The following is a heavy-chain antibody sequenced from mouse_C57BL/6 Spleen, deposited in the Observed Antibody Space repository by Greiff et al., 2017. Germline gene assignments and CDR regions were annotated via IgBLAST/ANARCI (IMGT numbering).Heavy chain of an antibody. CDR1: GFTFSDYG. CDR2: ISSGSSTI. J-gene: IGHJ3*01. D-gene: IGHD2-4*01. Sequence: DVQLQESGGGLVKPGGSLKLSCAASGFTFSDYGMHWVRQAPEKGLEWVAYISSGSSTIYYADTVKGRFTISRDNAKNTLFLQMTSLRSEDTAMYYCARLDYGGAWFAYWGQGTLVTVSA. CDR3: ARLDYGGAWFAY. V-gene: IGHV5-17*01.